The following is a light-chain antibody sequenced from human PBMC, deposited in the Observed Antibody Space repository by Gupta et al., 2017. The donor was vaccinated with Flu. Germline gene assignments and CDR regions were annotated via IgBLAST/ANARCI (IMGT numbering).Light chain of an antibody. V-gene: IGKV3-20*01. CDR2: GAS. CDR1: QSVSSSY. Sequence: TLSCRASQSVSSSYLAWYQQKPGQAPRLLIYGASSRATGIPDRFSGSGSGTDFTLTISRLEPEDFAVYYCQQYGSSPRITFGQGTRLEIK. CDR3: QQYGSSPRIT. J-gene: IGKJ5*01.